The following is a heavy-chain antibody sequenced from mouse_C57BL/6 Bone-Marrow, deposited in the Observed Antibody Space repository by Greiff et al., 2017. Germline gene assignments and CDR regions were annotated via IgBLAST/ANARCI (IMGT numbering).Heavy chain of an antibody. V-gene: IGHV1-85*01. CDR2: IYPRDGST. J-gene: IGHJ1*03. Sequence: QVQLQQSGPELVKPGASVKLSCKASGYTFTSYDINWVKQRPGQGLEWIGWIYPRDGSTKYNEKFKGKATLTVDTSSSTAYMELHSLTSEDSAVYFCARDYGRSYWYFDVCGTGTTVTVSS. CDR3: ARDYGRSYWYFDV. CDR1: GYTFTSYD. D-gene: IGHD1-1*01.